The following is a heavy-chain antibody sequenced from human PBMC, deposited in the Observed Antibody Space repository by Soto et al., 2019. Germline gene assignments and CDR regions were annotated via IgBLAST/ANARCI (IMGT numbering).Heavy chain of an antibody. J-gene: IGHJ3*02. D-gene: IGHD3-3*01. Sequence: QLHLVQSGAVVKKPGASVTVSCSASGYPVTAYYMHWVRQAPGRGLEWMGGINPATGAAKYTQTFPGRVTMTRYTSTSKFFMELSGLTSEDTAGFYCARGGGVGVAGSAAFDMWGQGTLVTVSS. CDR1: GYPVTAYY. V-gene: IGHV1-2*02. CDR2: INPATGAA. CDR3: ARGGGVGVAGSAAFDM.